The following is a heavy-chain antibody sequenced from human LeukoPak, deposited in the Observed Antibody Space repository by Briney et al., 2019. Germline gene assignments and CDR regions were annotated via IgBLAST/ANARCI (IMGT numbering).Heavy chain of an antibody. CDR1: GFTVSSNY. CDR3: ARIYCGGDCYDY. D-gene: IGHD2-21*01. J-gene: IGHJ4*02. Sequence: GGSLRLSCAASGFTVSSNYMSWVRQAPGKVLEWVSVIYSGGSTYYADSVKGRFTISRDNSKNTLYLQMNSLRAEDTAVYYCARIYCGGDCYDYWGQGTLVTVSS. CDR2: IYSGGST. V-gene: IGHV3-53*01.